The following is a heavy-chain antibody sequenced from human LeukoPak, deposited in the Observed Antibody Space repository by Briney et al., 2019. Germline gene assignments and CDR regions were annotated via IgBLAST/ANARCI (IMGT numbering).Heavy chain of an antibody. J-gene: IGHJ4*02. D-gene: IGHD3-22*01. V-gene: IGHV1-2*02. Sequence: ASVKVPCKASGYTFTGYYMHWVRQAPGQGLEWMGWINPNSGGANYAQKFQGRVTMTRDTSISTAYMELSRLRSDDTAVYYCARARYYYDSSGYYYFDYWGQGTLVTVSS. CDR2: INPNSGGA. CDR3: ARARYYYDSSGYYYFDY. CDR1: GYTFTGYY.